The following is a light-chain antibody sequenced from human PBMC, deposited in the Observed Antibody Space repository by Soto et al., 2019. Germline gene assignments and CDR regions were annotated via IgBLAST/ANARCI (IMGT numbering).Light chain of an antibody. CDR1: SGHSSYA. CDR2: PNSDGSH. CDR3: QTWGTGIWV. Sequence: QSVLTQSPSASASLGASVKLTCTLSSGHSSYAIAWHQQQPEKGPRYLMKPNSDGSHSKGDGIPDRFSGSSSGAERYLTISSLQSEDEADDYCQTWGTGIWVFGGGTKLAVL. J-gene: IGLJ3*02. V-gene: IGLV4-69*01.